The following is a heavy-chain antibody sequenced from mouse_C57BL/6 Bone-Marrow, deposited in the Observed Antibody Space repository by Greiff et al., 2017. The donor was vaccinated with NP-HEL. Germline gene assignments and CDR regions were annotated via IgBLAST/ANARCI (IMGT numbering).Heavy chain of an antibody. D-gene: IGHD1-1*01. CDR3: ARFITTVVGDFDY. J-gene: IGHJ2*01. Sequence: QVQLKESGAELARPGASVKLSCKASGYTFTSYGISWVKQRTGQGLEWIGEIYPRSGNTYYNEKFKGKATLTADKSSSTAYMELRSLTSDDSAVYFCARFITTVVGDFDYWGQGTTLTVSS. V-gene: IGHV1-81*01. CDR1: GYTFTSYG. CDR2: IYPRSGNT.